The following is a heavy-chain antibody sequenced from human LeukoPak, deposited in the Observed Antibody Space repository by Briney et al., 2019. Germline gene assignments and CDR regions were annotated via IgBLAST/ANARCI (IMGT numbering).Heavy chain of an antibody. CDR2: ISGDGTIK. CDR3: SRSQFDY. V-gene: IGHV3-74*03. CDR1: GFPFSSYW. Sequence: GGSLRLSCEPSGFPFSSYWMLWVRQAPGKGLVWVSRISGDGTIKTYADFVRGRFTISRDNTKNILYLQMNSLRVEDTAIYFCSRSQFDYWGQGVLVTVSS. J-gene: IGHJ4*02.